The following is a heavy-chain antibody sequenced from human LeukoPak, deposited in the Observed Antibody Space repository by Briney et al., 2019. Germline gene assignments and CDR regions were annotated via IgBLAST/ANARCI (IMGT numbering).Heavy chain of an antibody. D-gene: IGHD3-3*01. Sequence: PGRSLRLSCAASGFTFSRYGMHCVRQAPGKALECVTVLWYDGSNKYYADSGKGRFSISRDNSKNTLYLQMNSLRAEDTAVYYCAKDLYDFWSGYYFDYWGQGTLVTVSS. CDR2: LWYDGSNK. CDR1: GFTFSRYG. CDR3: AKDLYDFWSGYYFDY. J-gene: IGHJ4*02. V-gene: IGHV3-33*06.